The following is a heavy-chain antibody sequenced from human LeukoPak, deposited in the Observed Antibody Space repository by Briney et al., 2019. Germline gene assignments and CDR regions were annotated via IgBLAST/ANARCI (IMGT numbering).Heavy chain of an antibody. CDR1: GYIFTSYW. Sequence: GESLKISCKGSGYIFTSYWIGWVRQMPGKGLEWMGIIYPGDSDTRYSPSFQGQVTISADKSISTAYLQWSSLKASDTAMYYCARSLGGAYYYYYGMDVWGQGTTVTVSS. CDR3: ARSLGGAYYYYYGMDV. CDR2: IYPGDSDT. V-gene: IGHV5-51*01. D-gene: IGHD3-10*01. J-gene: IGHJ6*02.